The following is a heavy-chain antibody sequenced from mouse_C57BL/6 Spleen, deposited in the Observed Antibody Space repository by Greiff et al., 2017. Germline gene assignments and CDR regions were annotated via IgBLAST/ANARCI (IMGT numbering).Heavy chain of an antibody. V-gene: IGHV1-55*01. Sequence: QVQLQQPGAELVKPGASVKMSCKASGYTFTSYWITWVKQRPGQGLEWIGDISPGSGSTNYNEKFKSKATLTVDTSSSTAYMQLSSLTSEDSAVYYCARNYYDYDEGFAYWGQGTLVTVSA. D-gene: IGHD2-4*01. CDR3: ARNYYDYDEGFAY. CDR1: GYTFTSYW. J-gene: IGHJ3*01. CDR2: ISPGSGST.